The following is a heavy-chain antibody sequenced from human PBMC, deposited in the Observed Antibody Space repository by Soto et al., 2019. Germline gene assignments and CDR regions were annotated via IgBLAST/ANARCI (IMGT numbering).Heavy chain of an antibody. V-gene: IGHV1-2*02. Sequence: SCKASGYTFTGYYMRWVRQAPGQGLEWMGWINPNSGDTKYAQKFQGRVTMTRDTSTRTAYMEVSRLTSDDTAVYYCARSLSTIGGRPDSWGQGTLVTVSS. CDR2: INPNSGDT. D-gene: IGHD6-6*01. J-gene: IGHJ4*02. CDR1: GYTFTGYY. CDR3: ARSLSTIGGRPDS.